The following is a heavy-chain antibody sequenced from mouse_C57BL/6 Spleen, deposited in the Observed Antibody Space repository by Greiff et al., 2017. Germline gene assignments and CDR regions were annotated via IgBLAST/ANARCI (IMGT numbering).Heavy chain of an antibody. CDR3: ASRAYGYYFDY. CDR2: ISYDGSN. J-gene: IGHJ2*01. Sequence: DVQLQESGPGLVKPSQSLSLTCSVTGYSITSGYYWNWIRQFPGNKLEWMGYISYDGSNNYNPSLKNRISITRDTSKNQLFLKLNSVTTEDTATYYCASRAYGYYFDYWGQGTTLTVSS. CDR1: GYSITSGYY. V-gene: IGHV3-6*01. D-gene: IGHD2-2*01.